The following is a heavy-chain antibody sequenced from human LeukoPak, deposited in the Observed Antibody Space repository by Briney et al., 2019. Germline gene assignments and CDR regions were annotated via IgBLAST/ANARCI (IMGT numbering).Heavy chain of an antibody. D-gene: IGHD3-22*01. CDR2: INHSGST. V-gene: IGHV4-34*01. Sequence: SETLSLTCAVYGGSFSGYYWSWIRQPPGKGLEWIGDINHSGSTNYNPSLKSRVTISVDTSKNQFSLKLSSVTAADTAVYYCARDPLISSGYYSITKPFVFDIWGQGTMVTVSS. CDR1: GGSFSGYY. J-gene: IGHJ3*02. CDR3: ARDPLISSGYYSITKPFVFDI.